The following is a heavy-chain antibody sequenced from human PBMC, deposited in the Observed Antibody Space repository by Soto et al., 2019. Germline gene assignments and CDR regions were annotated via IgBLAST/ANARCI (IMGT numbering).Heavy chain of an antibody. CDR2: IYYSGST. V-gene: IGHV4-59*01. J-gene: IGHJ3*02. CDR1: GGSISSYY. D-gene: IGHD3-16*01. CDR3: ARDPKFGGAGAFDI. Sequence: ETLSLTCTVSGGSISSYYWSWIRQPPGKGLEWIGYIYYSGSTNYNPSLKSRVTISVDTSKNQFSLKLSSVTAADTAVYYCARDPKFGGAGAFDIWGQGTMVTVSS.